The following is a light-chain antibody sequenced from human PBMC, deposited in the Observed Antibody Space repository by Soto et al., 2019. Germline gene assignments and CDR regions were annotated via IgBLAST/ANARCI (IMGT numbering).Light chain of an antibody. V-gene: IGLV1-47*01. CDR3: ATWDDGLSGWV. CDR1: NSNIGSNF. J-gene: IGLJ3*02. Sequence: QAVVTQPSSASGTPGQGVSISCFGSNSNIGSNFVYWYQHFPGAAPKLLIFRNNQRPSGVPGRFSASKSGTSASLAISGLRSDDEADYYCATWDDGLSGWVFGGGTKVTVL. CDR2: RNN.